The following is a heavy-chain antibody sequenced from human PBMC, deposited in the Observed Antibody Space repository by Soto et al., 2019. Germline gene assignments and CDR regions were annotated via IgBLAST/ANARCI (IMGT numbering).Heavy chain of an antibody. CDR2: LWSDGTNQ. J-gene: IGHJ4*02. V-gene: IGHV3-33*01. CDR3: ARGQAYYGSTPLDY. CDR1: GFTFTSYG. D-gene: IGHD3-10*01. Sequence: QVQLVESGGGVVQPGRSLRLSCAASGFTFTSYGMHWVRQAPGKGLEWVAVLWSDGTNQNYADSVRGRFTISRDNSKNPVFLQMDSLRAEDTAVYYCARGQAYYGSTPLDYWGQGTLVTVSS.